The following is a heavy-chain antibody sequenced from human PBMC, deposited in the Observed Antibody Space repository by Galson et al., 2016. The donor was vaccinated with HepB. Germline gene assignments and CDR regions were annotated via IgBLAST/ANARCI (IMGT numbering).Heavy chain of an antibody. J-gene: IGHJ6*02. D-gene: IGHD3-3*02. V-gene: IGHV4-39*01. CDR3: ARHMFSIGPPSPFHYFGMDV. Sequence: SETLSLTCTVSGGSISNNYYYWAWVRQPPGKGLEWIGSIYYSGNTYYNPSLKSRVTIFLDTSKNHFSLRLSAVTAAETVVYYCARHMFSIGPPSPFHYFGMDVWGPGATVTVSS. CDR2: IYYSGNT. CDR1: GGSISNNYYY.